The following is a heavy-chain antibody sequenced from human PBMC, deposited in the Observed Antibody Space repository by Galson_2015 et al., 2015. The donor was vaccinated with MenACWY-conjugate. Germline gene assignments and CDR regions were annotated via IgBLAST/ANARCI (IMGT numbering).Heavy chain of an antibody. V-gene: IGHV3-33*01. D-gene: IGHD1-26*01. CDR3: FAINSGIDY. Sequence: SLRLSCAASGFTFGRYAMHWVRQAPGKGLEWVAVIWYDGSQTYYADSVRGRFTISRDNSKNTAYLQMNSLRAEDTAIYYCFAINSGIDYWGQGTLVTVSS. J-gene: IGHJ4*02. CDR2: IWYDGSQT. CDR1: GFTFGRYA.